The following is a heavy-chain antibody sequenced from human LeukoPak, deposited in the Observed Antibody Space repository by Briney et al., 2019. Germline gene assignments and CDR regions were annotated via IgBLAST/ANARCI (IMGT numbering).Heavy chain of an antibody. J-gene: IGHJ5*02. CDR1: GYSISSGYY. D-gene: IGHD2-2*01. CDR2: IYHSGST. V-gene: IGHV4-38-2*02. CDR3: ARDAPDCSSTSCPKGPATNWFDP. Sequence: PSETLSLTCTVSGYSISSGYYWGWIRQPPGKGLEWIGSIYHSGSTYYNPSLKSRVTISVDTSKNQFSLKLSSVTAADTAVYYCARDAPDCSSTSCPKGPATNWFDPWGQGTLVTVSS.